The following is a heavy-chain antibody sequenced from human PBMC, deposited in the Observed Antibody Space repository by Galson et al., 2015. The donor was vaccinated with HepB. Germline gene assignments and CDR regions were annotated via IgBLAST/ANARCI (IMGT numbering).Heavy chain of an antibody. CDR3: AKADGSVYGKEYFAY. Sequence: PLRLSCAASGFTFTNFAMTWVRQTPGKRLQWVSLITGGGDDTYYADSVKGRFTISRDNSKDMLYLQMNTLRAEDTAIYYCAKADGSVYGKEYFAYWGQGALVTVSS. CDR2: ITGGGDDT. V-gene: IGHV3-23*01. CDR1: GFTFTNFA. D-gene: IGHD3-10*01. J-gene: IGHJ4*02.